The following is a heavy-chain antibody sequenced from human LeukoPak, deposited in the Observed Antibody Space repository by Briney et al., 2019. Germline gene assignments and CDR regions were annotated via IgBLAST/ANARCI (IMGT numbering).Heavy chain of an antibody. V-gene: IGHV3-7*01. CDR1: GFTFSSYW. CDR2: IKQDGSEK. CDR3: ARGGVDSSSPYFDY. J-gene: IGHJ4*02. D-gene: IGHD6-6*01. Sequence: GGSLRLSCAASGFTFSSYWMSWVRQAPGKGLEWVANIKQDGSEKYYVDSVKGRFTISRDNAKNPLYLQMNSLRAEDTAVYYCARGGVDSSSPYFDYWGQGTLVTVSS.